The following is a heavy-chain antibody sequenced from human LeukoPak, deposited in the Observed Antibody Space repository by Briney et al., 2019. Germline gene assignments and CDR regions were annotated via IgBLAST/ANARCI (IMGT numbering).Heavy chain of an antibody. CDR3: AGHHQAYSRTY. Sequence: GGSLRLSCAASGFTFSSYWMHWVRQAPGKGLVWVSRISVDGSSTTYADSVKGRFTISRDNAKDTLYLQMHSLRADDTAVYYCAGHHQAYSRTYWGQGTLVTVSS. J-gene: IGHJ4*02. D-gene: IGHD1-26*01. V-gene: IGHV3-74*01. CDR1: GFTFSSYW. CDR2: ISVDGSST.